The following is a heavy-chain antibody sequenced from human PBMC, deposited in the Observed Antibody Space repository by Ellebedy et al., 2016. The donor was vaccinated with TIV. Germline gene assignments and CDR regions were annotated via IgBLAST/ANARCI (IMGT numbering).Heavy chain of an antibody. CDR2: IHPGGTET. D-gene: IGHD2-21*02. CDR3: VRITADDVLDY. CDR1: GFRFNNYW. Sequence: PGGSLRLSCKGSGFRFNNYWIGWVRQMPGKGLEWMGVIHPGGTETRYSPSFEGHITISADPSVNTAYLQWSSLRASDTAMYYCVRITADDVLDYWGQGSLVTVSS. V-gene: IGHV5-51*06. J-gene: IGHJ4*02.